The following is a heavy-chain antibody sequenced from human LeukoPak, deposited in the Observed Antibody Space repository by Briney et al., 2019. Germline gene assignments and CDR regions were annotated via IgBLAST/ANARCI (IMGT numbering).Heavy chain of an antibody. CDR1: GDSISSGYY. V-gene: IGHV4-38-2*02. Sequence: PSETLSLTYTVSGDSISSGYYWGWIRQPPAKGLEWIGSIYHSGSTYYNPSLKSRVTISVDTSKNQFSLKLRSVTAADTAVYYCARSTGRLAQLDFWGQGTLVTVSS. J-gene: IGHJ4*02. D-gene: IGHD6-25*01. CDR3: ARSTGRLAQLDF. CDR2: IYHSGST.